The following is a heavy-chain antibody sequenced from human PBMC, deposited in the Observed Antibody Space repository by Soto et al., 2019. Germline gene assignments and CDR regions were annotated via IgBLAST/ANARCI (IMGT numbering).Heavy chain of an antibody. CDR1: GGSISSGGDY. V-gene: IGHV4-31*03. Sequence: QVQLQESGPGLVKPSQTLSLTCTVSGGSISSGGDYWSWLRQHPGKGLEWIGDIYYSGSTYYNPALKSRVTLSVDTSKNHFPLKLSSVTAADTAVYYCARATPYYYYGMDVWGQGTTVTVSS. J-gene: IGHJ6*02. CDR3: ARATPYYYYGMDV. CDR2: IYYSGST. D-gene: IGHD2-15*01.